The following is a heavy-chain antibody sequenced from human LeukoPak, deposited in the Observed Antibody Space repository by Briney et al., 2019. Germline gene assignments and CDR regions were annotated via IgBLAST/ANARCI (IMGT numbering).Heavy chain of an antibody. D-gene: IGHD6-13*01. J-gene: IGHJ4*02. V-gene: IGHV3-33*08. Sequence: PGGSLRLSCAASGFTVSSNYMHWVRQAPGKGLEWVAVIWYDGSNKYYADSVKGRFTISRDNSKNTLYLQMNSLRAEDTAVYYCARSERSSSPFDYWGQGTLVTVSS. CDR1: GFTVSSNY. CDR3: ARSERSSSPFDY. CDR2: IWYDGSNK.